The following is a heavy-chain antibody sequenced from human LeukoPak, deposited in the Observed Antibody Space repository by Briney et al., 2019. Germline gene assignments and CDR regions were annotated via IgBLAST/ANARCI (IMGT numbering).Heavy chain of an antibody. Sequence: GASVKVSCKASEGTFSSYAISWVRQAPGQGLEWMGGIIPIFGTANYAQKFQGRVTITADESTSTAYMELSSLRSEDTAVYYCARGDYDSSGYYFGTPLYYFDYWGQGTLVTVPS. V-gene: IGHV1-69*13. D-gene: IGHD3-22*01. CDR1: EGTFSSYA. J-gene: IGHJ4*02. CDR2: IIPIFGTA. CDR3: ARGDYDSSGYYFGTPLYYFDY.